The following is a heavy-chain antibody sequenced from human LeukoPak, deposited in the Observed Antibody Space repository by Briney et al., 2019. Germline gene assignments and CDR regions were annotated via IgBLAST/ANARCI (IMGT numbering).Heavy chain of an antibody. J-gene: IGHJ4*02. CDR3: ARAGLLWFGESYFDY. CDR2: IKEDGSEK. CDR1: GFTFSSYW. Sequence: PGGSLRLSCAASGFTFSSYWMTWVRQAPGKGLEWVANIKEDGSEKHYGDSVKGRFTISRDNAKNSLYLQMTSLRAEDTAVYYCARAGLLWFGESYFDYGGQGTLVTVSS. D-gene: IGHD3-10*01. V-gene: IGHV3-7*01.